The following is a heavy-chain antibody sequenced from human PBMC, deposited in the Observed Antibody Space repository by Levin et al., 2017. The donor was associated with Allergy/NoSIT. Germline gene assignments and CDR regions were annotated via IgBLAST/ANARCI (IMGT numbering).Heavy chain of an antibody. Sequence: GSLRLSCAVYGGSFSGYYWSWIRQPPGKGLEWIAEISHSGNTDYNPSLKSRITISVDTSRYQFSLSLKSLTAADTAVYYCAHGGGLSRVPRYWGQGTLVTVSS. CDR1: GGSFSGYY. J-gene: IGHJ4*02. CDR3: AHGGGLSRVPRY. V-gene: IGHV4-34*01. CDR2: ISHSGNT. D-gene: IGHD3-16*01.